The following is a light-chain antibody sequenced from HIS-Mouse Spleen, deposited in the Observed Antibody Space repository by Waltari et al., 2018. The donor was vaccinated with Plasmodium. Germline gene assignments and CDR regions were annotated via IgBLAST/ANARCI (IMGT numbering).Light chain of an antibody. CDR3: QQSYSTWT. Sequence: DIQMTQSPSSLSASVGDRVTITCRASQSISSYLNWYQQKPGKAPKLLIYAASRLQSGVPSRFSCSGSGTDFTLTSSSLQPEDFATYYCQQSYSTWTFGQGTKVEIK. V-gene: IGKV1-39*01. CDR1: QSISSY. J-gene: IGKJ1*01. CDR2: AAS.